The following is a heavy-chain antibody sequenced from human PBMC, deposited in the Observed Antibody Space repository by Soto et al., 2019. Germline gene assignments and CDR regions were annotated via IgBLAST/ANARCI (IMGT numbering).Heavy chain of an antibody. V-gene: IGHV1-18*01. Sequence: ASVKVSCKASGYTFTSYGISWVRQAPGQGLEWMGWISAYNGNTNYAQKLQGRVTMTTATSTSTAYMELRSLRSDDTAVYYCARRGMITFGGVIVTPHDYWGQGTLVTVSS. J-gene: IGHJ4*02. CDR1: GYTFTSYG. D-gene: IGHD3-16*02. CDR2: ISAYNGNT. CDR3: ARRGMITFGGVIVTPHDY.